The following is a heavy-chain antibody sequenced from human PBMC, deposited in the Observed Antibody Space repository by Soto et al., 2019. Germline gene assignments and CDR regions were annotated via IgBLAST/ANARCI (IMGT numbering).Heavy chain of an antibody. CDR2: ISYDGSNK. D-gene: IGHD3-22*01. V-gene: IGHV3-30-3*01. J-gene: IGHJ6*02. CDR3: ARDPYYYDSSGYYHRAGMDV. CDR1: GFTFSSYA. Sequence: GGSLRLSCAASGFTFSSYAMHWVRQAPGKGLEWVAVISYDGSNKYYADSVKGRFTISRDNSKNTLYLQMNSQRAEDTAVYYCARDPYYYDSSGYYHRAGMDVWGQGTTVTVSS.